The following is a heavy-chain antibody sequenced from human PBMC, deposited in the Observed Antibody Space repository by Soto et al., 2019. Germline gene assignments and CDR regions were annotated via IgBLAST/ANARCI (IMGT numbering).Heavy chain of an antibody. Sequence: SQTLSLTCVISGDSVSSNTASWNWIRQSPSRGFEWLGRTYFRSKWYNDYAVSVKSRIIINPDTSNNQFSLQLNSVTPEDTAVYFCAKGDNLGPKTGYAFDPWGQGIMVTVSS. D-gene: IGHD5-12*01. CDR2: TYFRSKWYN. V-gene: IGHV6-1*01. CDR3: AKGDNLGPKTGYAFDP. CDR1: GDSVSSNTAS. J-gene: IGHJ5*02.